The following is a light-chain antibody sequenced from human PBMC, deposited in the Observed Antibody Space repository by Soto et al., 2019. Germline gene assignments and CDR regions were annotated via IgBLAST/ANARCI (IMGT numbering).Light chain of an antibody. CDR2: DAS. V-gene: IGKV3-11*01. J-gene: IGKJ5*01. Sequence: DIVLTQSPGTMSLFPGERATLSCRASQSVPRSYLAWYQQKPGQAPRLLIYDASNRATGIPARFSGSGSGTDFTLTINSLEPEDLAVYYCQQRSNWPSITVGQGTRLEIK. CDR1: QSVPRSY. CDR3: QQRSNWPSIT.